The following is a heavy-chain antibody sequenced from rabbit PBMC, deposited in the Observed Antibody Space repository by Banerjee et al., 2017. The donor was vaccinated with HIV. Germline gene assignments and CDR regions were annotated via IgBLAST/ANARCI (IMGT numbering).Heavy chain of an antibody. J-gene: IGHJ4*01. D-gene: IGHD6-1*01. Sequence: QLKESGGGLVQPGGSLKLSCKASEFDLSRFGMSWVRQAPGKGLEWIGYIDPVFGSTYYASWVNGRFTISSHNAQNTVDLQMNSLTAADTATYFCARGTYGYGGYAPNLWGPGTLVTVS. V-gene: IGHV1S7*01. CDR1: EFDLSRFG. CDR2: IDPVFGST. CDR3: ARGTYGYGGYAPNL.